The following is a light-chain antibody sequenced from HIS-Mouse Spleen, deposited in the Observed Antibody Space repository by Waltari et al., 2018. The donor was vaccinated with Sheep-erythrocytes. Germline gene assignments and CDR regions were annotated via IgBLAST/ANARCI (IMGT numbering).Light chain of an antibody. J-gene: IGLJ2*01. Sequence: SSELTQDPAVSVALGQTVRITCQGDSLRSYYASWYQPKPGQAPVLVIYGKKHRPSGIADRFYGSSAGNTASLTITGAQAEDEADYYCNSRDSSGNHRVVFGGGTKLTVL. V-gene: IGLV3-19*01. CDR2: GKK. CDR3: NSRDSSGNHRVV. CDR1: SLRSYY.